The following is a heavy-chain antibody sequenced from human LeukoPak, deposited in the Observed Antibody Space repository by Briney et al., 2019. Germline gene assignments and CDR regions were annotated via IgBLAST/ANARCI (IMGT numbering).Heavy chain of an antibody. J-gene: IGHJ4*02. Sequence: ASVKVSCKASGYTFTGYYMHWVRQAPGQGLEWMGWINPNSGGTNYAQRFQGRVTMTRDTSISTAYMELSRLRSDDTAVYYCASGDYDFWSGYYCSYWGQGTLVTVSS. CDR3: ASGDYDFWSGYYCSY. D-gene: IGHD3-3*01. CDR2: INPNSGGT. V-gene: IGHV1-2*02. CDR1: GYTFTGYY.